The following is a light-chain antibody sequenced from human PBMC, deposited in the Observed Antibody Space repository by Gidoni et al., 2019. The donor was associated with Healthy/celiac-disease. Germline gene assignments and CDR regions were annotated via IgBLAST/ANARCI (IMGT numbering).Light chain of an antibody. CDR2: EVS. Sequence: SALTQRASVYGTPGRSITLSCTGTSSDVGGYNYVSWYQQHPGKAPKLMIYEVSNRPSGVSNRFSGSKSGNTASLTISWLQAEDEADYYCSSYTSSITYVFGTGTKVTVL. CDR1: SSDVGGYNY. CDR3: SSYTSSITYV. J-gene: IGLJ1*01. V-gene: IGLV2-14*01.